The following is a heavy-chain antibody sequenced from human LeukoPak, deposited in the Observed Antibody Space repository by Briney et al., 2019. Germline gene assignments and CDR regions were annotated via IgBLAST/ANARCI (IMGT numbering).Heavy chain of an antibody. CDR2: IYWNDDK. CDR1: GFSLSSGGVG. D-gene: IGHD2-2*01. CDR3: APNGVYCCSTSCYDC. J-gene: IGHJ4*02. Sequence: SGPTLVNPTQTLTLTCTFSGFSLSSGGVGVGWIRQPPGKALEWLALIYWNDDKRYSPSLKSRLTITKDTSKNQVVLTMTNMDPGDTAIYYCAPNGVYCCSTSCYDCWRQGTLVTVSS. V-gene: IGHV2-5*01.